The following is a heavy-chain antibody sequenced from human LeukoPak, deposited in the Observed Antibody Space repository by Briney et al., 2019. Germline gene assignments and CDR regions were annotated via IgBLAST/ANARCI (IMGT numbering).Heavy chain of an antibody. CDR1: GYTLTELS. D-gene: IGHD3-16*01. V-gene: IGHV1-24*01. J-gene: IGHJ6*03. CDR3: ATKGGGYYYMDV. CDR2: FDPEDGET. Sequence: ASVKVSCKVSGYTLTELSMHWVRQAPGKGLEWMGGFDPEDGETIHAQKFQGRVTMTEDTSTDTAYMELSSLRSEDTAVYYCATKGGGYYYMDVWGKGTTVTVSS.